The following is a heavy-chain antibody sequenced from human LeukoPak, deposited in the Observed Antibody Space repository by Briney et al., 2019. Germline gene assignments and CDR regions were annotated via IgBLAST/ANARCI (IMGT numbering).Heavy chain of an antibody. D-gene: IGHD6-13*01. CDR1: GGSISSSSYY. V-gene: IGHV4-39*01. Sequence: SETLSLTCTVSGGSISSSSYYWGWIRQPPGKGLEWIGSIYYSGSTYYNPSLKSRVTISVDTSKNQFSLKLSSVTAADTAVYYCARAGSWHGPYYYYYGMDVWGQGTTVTVSS. CDR2: IYYSGST. J-gene: IGHJ6*02. CDR3: ARAGSWHGPYYYYYGMDV.